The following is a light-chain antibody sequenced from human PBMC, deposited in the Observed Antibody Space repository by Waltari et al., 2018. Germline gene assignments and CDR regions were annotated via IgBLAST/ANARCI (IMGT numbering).Light chain of an antibody. CDR2: DAS. Sequence: EIVLTQSPVTLSLSPGDRAPLSCRASQSVSSYLAWYQQKPGQAPRLLIYDASNRATGIPARFSGSGSGTDFTLTISSLEPEDFAVYYCQQRSNWSPLTFGGGTKVEIK. J-gene: IGKJ4*01. CDR1: QSVSSY. V-gene: IGKV3-11*01. CDR3: QQRSNWSPLT.